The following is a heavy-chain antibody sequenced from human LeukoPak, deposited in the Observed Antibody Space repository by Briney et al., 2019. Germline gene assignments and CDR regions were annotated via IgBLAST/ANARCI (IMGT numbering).Heavy chain of an antibody. CDR2: ISNTGSDT. CDR3: AKVPYSDYGSGRPPFMDV. Sequence: PGGSLRLSCAASGFTFNNYAMSWVRQAPGKGLEWVSTISNTGSDTYYTDSVKGRFTISRDNYENTLYLQMNYLRAEDTAIYYCAKVPYSDYGSGRPPFMDVWGQGTTVAGSS. J-gene: IGHJ6*02. V-gene: IGHV3-23*01. D-gene: IGHD3-10*01. CDR1: GFTFNNYA.